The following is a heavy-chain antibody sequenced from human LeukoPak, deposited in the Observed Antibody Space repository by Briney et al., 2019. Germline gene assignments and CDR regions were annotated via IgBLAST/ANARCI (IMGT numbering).Heavy chain of an antibody. CDR3: AGDQTGRGYFDY. Sequence: SETLSLTCTVSGVSISSGVFYWSWIRQHPGKGLEWIGYIYFGGSTYYSPSLKSRLTISVDTSKNQFSLKLTSVTAADTAVYFCAGDQTGRGYFDYWGQGTLVTVSS. CDR2: IYFGGST. V-gene: IGHV4-31*03. J-gene: IGHJ4*02. D-gene: IGHD3-10*01. CDR1: GVSISSGVFY.